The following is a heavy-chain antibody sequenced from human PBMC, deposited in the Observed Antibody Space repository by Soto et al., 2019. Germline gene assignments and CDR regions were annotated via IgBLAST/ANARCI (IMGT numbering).Heavy chain of an antibody. V-gene: IGHV3-72*01. J-gene: IGHJ6*02. CDR1: GLIFSDYH. D-gene: IGHD6-19*01. CDR2: IRREANSYTT. CDR3: AMLGGWSGGSNDMDV. Sequence: EVQLVESGGGLVQPGGSLRLSCAASGLIFSDYHMDWVRQAPGKGLEWVGRIRREANSYTTEYAASVKGIFTIPTDDSKNSMYLQMNSLKTEDTAVYYCAMLGGWSGGSNDMDVWGQGTTVTVSS.